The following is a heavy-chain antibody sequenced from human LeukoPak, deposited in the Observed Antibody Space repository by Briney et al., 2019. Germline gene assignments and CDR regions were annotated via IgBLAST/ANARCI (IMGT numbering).Heavy chain of an antibody. V-gene: IGHV3-66*01. CDR3: ARSHSGSPER. CDR1: GFTVSSNY. Sequence: GGSLRLSCAASGFTVSSNYMSWVRQAPGKGLEWVSVIYSGGSTYYADSVKGRFTISRDNSKNTLYLQMNGLRAEDTAVYYCARSHSGSPERWGQGTLVTVSS. CDR2: IYSGGST. D-gene: IGHD1-26*01. J-gene: IGHJ4*02.